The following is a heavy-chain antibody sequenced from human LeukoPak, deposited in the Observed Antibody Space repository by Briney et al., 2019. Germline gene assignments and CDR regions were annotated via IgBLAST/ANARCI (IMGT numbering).Heavy chain of an antibody. CDR1: GFTFSSYA. D-gene: IGHD2-2*01. J-gene: IGHJ4*02. CDR3: AKERNRGYCSSTSCLSIDN. V-gene: IGHV3-23*01. Sequence: GGSLRLSCAASGFTFSSYAMSWVRQAPGKGLEWVSAISGSGGSTYYADSVKGRFTISRANSKNTLYLQMNSLRAEDTAVYYCAKERNRGYCSSTSCLSIDNWGQGTLVTVSS. CDR2: ISGSGGST.